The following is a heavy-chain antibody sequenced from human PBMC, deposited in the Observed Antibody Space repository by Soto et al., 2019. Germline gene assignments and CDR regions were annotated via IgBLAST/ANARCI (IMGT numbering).Heavy chain of an antibody. V-gene: IGHV1-69*02. D-gene: IGHD6-13*01. J-gene: IGHJ2*01. CDR2: IVPILGLP. Sequence: QVQLVQSGAEVKKPGSSVKVSCKASGGTFGSYTISWVRQAPGQGLEWMGRIVPILGLPNYAQKFQGRVTIIADKSTSTVYMELSSLRSEDTAVYYCASQNALYRSTWYMSWYFDLWGRGTLVTVSS. CDR3: ASQNALYRSTWYMSWYFDL. CDR1: GGTFGSYT.